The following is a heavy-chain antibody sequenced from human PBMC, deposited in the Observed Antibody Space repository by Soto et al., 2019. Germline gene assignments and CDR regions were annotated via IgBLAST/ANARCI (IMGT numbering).Heavy chain of an antibody. V-gene: IGHV3-33*01. D-gene: IGHD2-15*01. Sequence: QVQLVESGGGVVQPGRSLRLSCAASGFTFSSYGMHWVRQAPGKGLEWVAVIWYDGSNKYYADSVKGRFTISRDNSKNTLYLQMNSLRAEDTAVYYCARGDCSGGSCPLGNYYYYGMDVWGQGTTVTVSS. CDR2: IWYDGSNK. J-gene: IGHJ6*02. CDR1: GFTFSSYG. CDR3: ARGDCSGGSCPLGNYYYYGMDV.